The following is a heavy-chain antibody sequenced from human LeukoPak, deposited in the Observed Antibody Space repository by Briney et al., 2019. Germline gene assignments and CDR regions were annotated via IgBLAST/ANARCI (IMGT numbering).Heavy chain of an antibody. CDR1: GYTFTSYD. CDR2: MHPNSGNT. Sequence: SVKVSCKASGYTFTSYDINCVRQATGQGLEWMGWMHPNSGNTGYAQKFQGRVNITRNTSISTAYMELSSLRSEDTAVYYCARGMTYYDFWSGYYDAFDIWGQGTMVTVSS. V-gene: IGHV1-8*03. D-gene: IGHD3-3*01. CDR3: ARGMTYYDFWSGYYDAFDI. J-gene: IGHJ3*02.